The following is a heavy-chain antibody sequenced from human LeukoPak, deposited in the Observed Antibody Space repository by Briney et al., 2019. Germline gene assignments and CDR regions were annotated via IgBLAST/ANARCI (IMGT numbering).Heavy chain of an antibody. V-gene: IGHV1-69*05. CDR3: ARSDYSTSSHMDV. Sequence: SVKVSYKASGGTFSYYAISWVRQAPGQGLEWMGRIIPIFGTANYAQKFQGRVTITTDESTSTAYMELSSLRSEDTAVYYCARSDYSTSSHMDVWGKGTTVTVSS. CDR2: IIPIFGTA. D-gene: IGHD6-6*01. J-gene: IGHJ6*03. CDR1: GGTFSYYA.